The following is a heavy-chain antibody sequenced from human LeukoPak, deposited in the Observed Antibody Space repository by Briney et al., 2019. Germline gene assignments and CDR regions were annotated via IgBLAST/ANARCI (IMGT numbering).Heavy chain of an antibody. V-gene: IGHV3-30*04. CDR2: ISYDGSTE. CDR3: VRDGYCGSASCRGWFDP. D-gene: IGHD2-2*03. CDR1: GISFSRYA. J-gene: IGHJ5*02. Sequence: SGGSLRLSCAASGISFSRYAMHWVRQAPGKGLEWVAVISYDGSTEYYAGSVKGRFTISRDNSKNTLYVQMNSLRVDDTAVYYCVRDGYCGSASCRGWFDPWGQGTLVTVSS.